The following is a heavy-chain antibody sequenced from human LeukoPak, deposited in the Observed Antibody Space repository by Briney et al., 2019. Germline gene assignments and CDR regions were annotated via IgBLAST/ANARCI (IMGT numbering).Heavy chain of an antibody. D-gene: IGHD3-3*01. CDR2: ISSSGSTI. J-gene: IGHJ6*02. CDR1: GFTFSDYY. CDR3: ARDIITIFGVAAYYYGMDV. V-gene: IGHV3-11*01. Sequence: SLRLSCAASGFTFSDYYMSWIRQAPGKGLEWVSYISSSGSTIYYAESVKGRFTISRDNAKNSLYLQMNSLRAEDTAVYYCARDIITIFGVAAYYYGMDVWGQGTTVTVSS.